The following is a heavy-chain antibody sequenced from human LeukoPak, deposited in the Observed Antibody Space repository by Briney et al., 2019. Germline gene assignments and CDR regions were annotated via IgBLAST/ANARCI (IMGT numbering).Heavy chain of an antibody. CDR1: GGSISSYY. V-gene: IGHV4-59*01. Sequence: SEPLSLTCTVSGGSISSYYWSWIRQPPGKGLEWIGYIHYSGSTNYNPSLKSRVTISVDTSKNQFSLKLSSVTAADTAVYYCARVVLPWVWFDPWGQGTLVTVSS. D-gene: IGHD2-8*01. J-gene: IGHJ5*02. CDR3: ARVVLPWVWFDP. CDR2: IHYSGST.